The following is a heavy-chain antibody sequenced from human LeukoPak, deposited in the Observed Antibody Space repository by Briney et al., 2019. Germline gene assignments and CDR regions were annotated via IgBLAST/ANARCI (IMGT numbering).Heavy chain of an antibody. D-gene: IGHD2-15*01. CDR2: INQDGSEK. V-gene: IGHV3-7*01. CDR3: ARDHVVDGLVFHY. J-gene: IGHJ4*02. CDR1: AFTFSSHW. Sequence: VGSLRLSCAASAFTFSSHWMSWVRQAPGKGLEWVANINQDGSEKYYVDSVKGRFTISRDNAKNSLYLQMNTLSPEDTAIYYCARDHVVDGLVFHYWDQGTLVTVSS.